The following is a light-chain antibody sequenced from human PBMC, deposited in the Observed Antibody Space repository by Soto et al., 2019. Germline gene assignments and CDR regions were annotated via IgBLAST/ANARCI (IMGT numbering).Light chain of an antibody. V-gene: IGKV1-5*01. CDR2: DAS. CDR1: QSISTW. Sequence: DIPISQSPSALSASVGDRVTITCRASQSISTWLAWYQQKPGKPPKLLIYDASSLESGVPSRFSGSGSGTEFSLTISSLQPDDFATYYCQQYNGYWTFGQGTKVEIK. J-gene: IGKJ1*01. CDR3: QQYNGYWT.